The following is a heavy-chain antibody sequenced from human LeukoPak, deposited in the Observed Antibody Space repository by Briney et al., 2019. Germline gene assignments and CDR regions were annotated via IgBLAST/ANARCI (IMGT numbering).Heavy chain of an antibody. CDR1: GFAFSSYA. CDR2: IRYDGSNQ. V-gene: IGHV3-30*02. D-gene: IGHD3-16*01. Sequence: GGSLRLSCAASGFAFSSYAMHWVRQAPGKGLEWVAFIRYDGSNQYYADSVKGRFTISRDNSKNTLYLQMSSLRAEDTAVYYCAKEDAPLGGRPDFWGQGTLVTVSS. CDR3: AKEDAPLGGRPDF. J-gene: IGHJ4*02.